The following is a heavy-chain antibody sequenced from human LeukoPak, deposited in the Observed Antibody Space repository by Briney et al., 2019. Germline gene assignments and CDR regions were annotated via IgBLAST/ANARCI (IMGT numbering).Heavy chain of an antibody. CDR3: AREGLTFDY. D-gene: IGHD3-22*01. CDR1: GFTFSSCW. Sequence: GGSLRLSCAASGFTFSSCWMHWVRQAPGKGLVWVSRINNDGSTSYADSVKGRFTISRDNVKNTLYLQMDSLRAEDTAIYYCAREGLTFDYWGQGTLVTVSS. V-gene: IGHV3-74*01. J-gene: IGHJ4*02. CDR2: INNDGST.